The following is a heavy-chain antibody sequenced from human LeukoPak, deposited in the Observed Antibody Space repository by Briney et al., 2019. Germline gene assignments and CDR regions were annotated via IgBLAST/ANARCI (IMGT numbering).Heavy chain of an antibody. J-gene: IGHJ4*02. CDR2: IYYSGST. CDR1: GGPISSSSYY. D-gene: IGHD3-22*01. CDR3: ARRDDSSGYHKIFDY. V-gene: IGHV4-39*01. Sequence: PSETLSLTCTVSGGPISSSSYYWGWIRQPPGKGLEWIGSIYYSGSTYYNPSLKSRVTISVDTSKNQFSLKLSSVTAADTAVYYCARRDDSSGYHKIFDYWGPGTLVTVSS.